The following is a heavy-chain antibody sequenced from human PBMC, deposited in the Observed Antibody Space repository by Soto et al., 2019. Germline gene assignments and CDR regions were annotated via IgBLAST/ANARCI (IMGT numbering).Heavy chain of an antibody. CDR3: ARRRNTIFGAVKAFDX. V-gene: IGHV4-34*01. CDR1: GGSFSGCY. J-gene: IGHJ3*02. CDR2: INNSGST. D-gene: IGHD3-3*01. Sequence: SETLSLTCAVYGGSFSGCYWSWIRQPPGKGLEWIWEINNSGSTNYNPSLKSRVTISVDTSKNQFSLKLSSVTAADTAVYYCARRRNTIFGAVKAFDXWGQGTIVTGS.